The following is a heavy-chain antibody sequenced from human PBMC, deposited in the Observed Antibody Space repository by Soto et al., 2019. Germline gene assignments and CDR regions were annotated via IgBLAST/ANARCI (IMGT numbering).Heavy chain of an antibody. V-gene: IGHV3-53*01. CDR2: IYSGGST. Sequence: GGSLRLSCAASGFTVSSNYMSWVRQAPGKGLEWVSVIYSGGSTYYADSVKGRFTISRDNSKNTLYLQMNSLRAEDTAVYYCARDRWGSSSGFDYWGQGTQVTVSS. D-gene: IGHD6-6*01. J-gene: IGHJ4*02. CDR1: GFTVSSNY. CDR3: ARDRWGSSSGFDY.